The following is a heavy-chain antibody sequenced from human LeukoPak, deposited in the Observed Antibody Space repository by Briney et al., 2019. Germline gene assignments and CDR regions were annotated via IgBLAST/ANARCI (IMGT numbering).Heavy chain of an antibody. D-gene: IGHD6-19*01. V-gene: IGHV1-18*01. CDR2: ISAYNGNT. CDR3: ARAPPKVEQGLVQGPVVY. Sequence: ASVKLSCKPSGYTFTNYGISCVRQAPGQGLEWMGWISAYNGNTKYAQKFQGRVTMTTDTSTSTAYMELRSVRSDDTAVYYCARAPPKVEQGLVQGPVVYWGQGTLVTVSS. CDR1: GYTFTNYG. J-gene: IGHJ4*02.